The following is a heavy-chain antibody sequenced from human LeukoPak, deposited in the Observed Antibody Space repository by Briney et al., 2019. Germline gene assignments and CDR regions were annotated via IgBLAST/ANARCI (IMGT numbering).Heavy chain of an antibody. CDR2: IWYDGGNK. J-gene: IGHJ4*02. Sequence: GGSLRLSCAVSGFTFSSHVMHWVRQAPGKGLEWVAVIWYDGGNKYYADSVKGRFTISRDNSMNTLYLQMKSLRAEDTAVYYCARVAPIYSSSLYYLDYWGQGTLVTVSS. D-gene: IGHD6-13*01. V-gene: IGHV3-33*08. CDR3: ARVAPIYSSSLYYLDY. CDR1: GFTFSSHV.